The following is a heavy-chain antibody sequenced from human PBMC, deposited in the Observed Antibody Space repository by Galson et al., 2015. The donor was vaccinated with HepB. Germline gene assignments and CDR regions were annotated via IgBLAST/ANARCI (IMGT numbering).Heavy chain of an antibody. Sequence: SLRLSCAASGFSFSPYAMSWVRQAPGKGLQWVASISGSGGSTYYADSVKGRFTISRDNSKKTLYLQMNSLRAEDTAVYYCAKRSGGPYDSVTYYPDYWGQGTLVTVSS. CDR1: GFSFSPYA. V-gene: IGHV3-23*01. CDR2: ISGSGGST. CDR3: AKRSGGPYDSVTYYPDY. D-gene: IGHD3-22*01. J-gene: IGHJ4*02.